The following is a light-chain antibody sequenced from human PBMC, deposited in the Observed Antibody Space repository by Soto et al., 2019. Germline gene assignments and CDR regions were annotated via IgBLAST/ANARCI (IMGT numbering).Light chain of an antibody. J-gene: IGKJ5*01. Sequence: EIVLTQSPATLSLSPGERATLSCRASQSVSSYLAWYQQKPGQAPRLLIYDASNRATGIPARFSVSGSGTDFTLTISSIETEDCPVYYCQQRSNWPITFGQWTRLEIK. CDR3: QQRSNWPIT. CDR1: QSVSSY. V-gene: IGKV3-11*01. CDR2: DAS.